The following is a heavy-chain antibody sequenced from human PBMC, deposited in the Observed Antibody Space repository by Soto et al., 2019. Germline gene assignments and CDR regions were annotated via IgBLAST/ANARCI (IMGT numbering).Heavy chain of an antibody. CDR1: GFTFSSYS. CDR2: ISSISSYI. Sequence: PGGSLRLSCAASGFTFSSYSMNWVRQAPGKGLKWVSSISSISSYIYYADSVKGRFTISRYNAKNSLYLQMNSLRAEDTAVYYCARNSITAGAFDIWGQGTMVTVSS. J-gene: IGHJ3*02. CDR3: ARNSITAGAFDI. V-gene: IGHV3-21*01. D-gene: IGHD2-21*01.